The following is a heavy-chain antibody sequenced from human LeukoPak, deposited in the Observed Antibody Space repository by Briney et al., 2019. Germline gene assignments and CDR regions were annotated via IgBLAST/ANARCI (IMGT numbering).Heavy chain of an antibody. J-gene: IGHJ4*02. CDR2: ISAYSGKT. Sequence: ASVKVSCKASGYTFTSYGFSWVRPAPGQGLEWMGWISAYSGKTDYPQKFQGRVTMTTDPSTTTAYMELENLRSDDTAMYYCTASGWSKPYYFDSWGQGTLVTVSS. D-gene: IGHD6-19*01. CDR1: GYTFTSYG. V-gene: IGHV1-18*01. CDR3: TASGWSKPYYFDS.